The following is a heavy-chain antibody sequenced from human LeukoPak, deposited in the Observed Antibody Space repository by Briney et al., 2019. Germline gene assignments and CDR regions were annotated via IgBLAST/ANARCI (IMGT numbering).Heavy chain of an antibody. CDR3: AKSKVTGWYDFDY. CDR2: IRSDGSDK. Sequence: GGSLRLSCAASGFTFSSYGMNWVRQAPGKGLEWVASIRSDGSDKKYADSVKGQFTISRDNSKSTLNLQMNSLRPEDTAVYYCAKSKVTGWYDFDYWGKGTLVIVPS. CDR1: GFTFSSYG. V-gene: IGHV3-30*02. D-gene: IGHD6-19*01. J-gene: IGHJ4*02.